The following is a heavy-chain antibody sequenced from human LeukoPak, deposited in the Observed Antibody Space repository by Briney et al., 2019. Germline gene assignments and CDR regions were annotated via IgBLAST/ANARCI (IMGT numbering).Heavy chain of an antibody. CDR3: AKGGVVVGVAAPGGWFDP. CDR2: ITGSGDT. J-gene: IGHJ5*02. CDR1: GLTFSNYA. Sequence: GGSLRLSCAVSGLTFSNYAMSWVRQAPGKGLEWVSGITGSGDTYYTDSVKGRFTISRDHSKNTLYLQMNSLRAEDTAVYYYAKGGVVVGVAAPGGWFDPWGQGTLVTVSS. D-gene: IGHD2-15*01. V-gene: IGHV3-23*01.